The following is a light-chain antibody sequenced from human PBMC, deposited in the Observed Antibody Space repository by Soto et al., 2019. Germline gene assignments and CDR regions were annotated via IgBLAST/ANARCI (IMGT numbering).Light chain of an antibody. CDR1: QSVGSN. CDR3: QQYENWPPYT. Sequence: EIVMTQSPATLSVSPGERATLSCRASQSVGSNLAWYQQKPGQAPRLIIYRTSTRATGIPARFSGSGSGTEFTLTISSLQSEDLAVYYCQQYENWPPYTFGQGTKLQIK. V-gene: IGKV3-15*01. J-gene: IGKJ2*01. CDR2: RTS.